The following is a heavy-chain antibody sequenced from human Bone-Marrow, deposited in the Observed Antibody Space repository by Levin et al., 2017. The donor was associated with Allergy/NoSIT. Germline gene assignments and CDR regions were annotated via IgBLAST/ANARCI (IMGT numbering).Heavy chain of an antibody. J-gene: IGHJ4*02. CDR1: GYTFTGYY. Sequence: GESLKISCQASGYTFTGYYMHWVRQAPGQGLEWMGWINPNSGGTNYAQKFQGRVTMTRDTSISTAYMELSRLRSDDTAVYYCARDGRGRIQLWFFAYWGQGTLVTVSS. D-gene: IGHD5-18*01. V-gene: IGHV1-2*02. CDR3: ARDGRGRIQLWFFAY. CDR2: INPNSGGT.